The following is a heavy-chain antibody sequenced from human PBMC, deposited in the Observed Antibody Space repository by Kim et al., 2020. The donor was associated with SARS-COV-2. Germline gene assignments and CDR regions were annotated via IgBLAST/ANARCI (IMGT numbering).Heavy chain of an antibody. V-gene: IGHV3-21*01. CDR2: ISSSSSYI. J-gene: IGHJ4*02. CDR3: AREFIGEIAVAGF. Sequence: GGSLRLSCAASGFTFSSYSMNWVRQAPGKGLEWVSSISSSSSYIYYADSVKGRFTISRDNAKNSLYLQMNSLRAEDTAVYYCAREFIGEIAVAGFWGQGTLVTVSS. CDR1: GFTFSSYS. D-gene: IGHD6-19*01.